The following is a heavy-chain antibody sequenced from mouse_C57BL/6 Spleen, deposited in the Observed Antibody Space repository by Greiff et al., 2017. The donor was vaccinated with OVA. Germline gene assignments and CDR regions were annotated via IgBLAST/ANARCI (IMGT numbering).Heavy chain of an antibody. CDR1: GYAFTNYL. D-gene: IGHD2-3*01. Sequence: QVQLQQSGAELVRPGTSVKVSCKASGYAFTNYLIEWVKQRPGQGLEWIGVINPGSGGTNYTEQFKGKATLTADKSSSTAYMQLSSLTSEDSAVYFCARDDGYSHFDYWGQGTTLTVSS. J-gene: IGHJ2*01. CDR2: INPGSGGT. V-gene: IGHV1-54*01. CDR3: ARDDGYSHFDY.